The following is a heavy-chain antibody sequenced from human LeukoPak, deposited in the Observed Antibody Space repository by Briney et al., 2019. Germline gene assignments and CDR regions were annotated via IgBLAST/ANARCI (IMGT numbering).Heavy chain of an antibody. D-gene: IGHD6-19*01. CDR1: GFTFSSYS. CDR3: AKPLNIAVAGPHDY. CDR2: ISGSGGST. Sequence: GGSLRLSCAASGFTFSSYSMNWVRQAPGKGLEWVSAISGSGGSTYYADSVKGRFTISRDNSKNTLYLQMNSLRAKDTAVYYCAKPLNIAVAGPHDYWGQGTLVTVSS. V-gene: IGHV3-23*01. J-gene: IGHJ4*02.